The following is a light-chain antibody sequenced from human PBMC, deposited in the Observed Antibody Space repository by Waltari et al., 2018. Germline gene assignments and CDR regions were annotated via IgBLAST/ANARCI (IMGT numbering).Light chain of an antibody. CDR2: GAS. J-gene: IGKJ3*01. CDR3: QQYNNWPPGFT. Sequence: EIVMTQSPATLSVSPGERATLSCRASQSISSNLAWYQQKPGQARRLLIDGASTRATGMPARCRGSGSGTEFTLTISGIQSEDSALYYCQQYNNWPPGFTFGPGTKVDIK. CDR1: QSISSN. V-gene: IGKV3-15*01.